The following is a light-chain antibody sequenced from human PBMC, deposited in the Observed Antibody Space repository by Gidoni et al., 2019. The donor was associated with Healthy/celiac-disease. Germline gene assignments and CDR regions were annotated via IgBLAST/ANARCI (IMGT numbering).Light chain of an antibody. V-gene: IGKV3-11*01. CDR2: DAS. J-gene: IGKJ4*01. CDR3: QQRSNWPPYT. Sequence: ELVFTQSPATLSLSPGESATLSRRASQSVSSYLDWYQQKPGQAPRLLIYDASNRATGIPARFSGSGSGTDFTLTISSLEPEDFAVYYGQQRSNWPPYTFGGGTKVEIK. CDR1: QSVSSY.